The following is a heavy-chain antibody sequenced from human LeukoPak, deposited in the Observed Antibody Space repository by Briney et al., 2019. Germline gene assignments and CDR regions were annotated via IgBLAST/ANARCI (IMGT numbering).Heavy chain of an antibody. J-gene: IGHJ4*02. D-gene: IGHD3-10*01. V-gene: IGHV4-39*01. CDR3: ARRAITVAPYYFDY. Sequence: PSETLSLTCNVPGGSISNKTYSWGWIRQPPGKGLEWIGLYYSGTTYYNPSLKSRVTMYADTSKSQFSLKLTSVTAADTAVYFYARRAITVAPYYFDYWGQGTLVTVSS. CDR1: GGSISNKTYS. CDR2: YYSGTT.